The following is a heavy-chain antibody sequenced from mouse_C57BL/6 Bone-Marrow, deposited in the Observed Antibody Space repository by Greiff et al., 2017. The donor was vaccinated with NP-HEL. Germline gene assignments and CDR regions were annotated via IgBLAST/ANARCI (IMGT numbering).Heavy chain of an antibody. D-gene: IGHD1-1*01. V-gene: IGHV14-3*01. J-gene: IGHJ1*03. CDR2: IDPANGNT. Sequence: EVQLQESVAELVRPGASVKLSCTASGFNIKNTYMHWVKQRPEQGLEWIGRIDPANGNTKYAPKFQGKATITADTSSNTAYLQLSSLTSEDTAIYYCASYYYGSSPSYWYFDVWGTGTTVTVSS. CDR1: GFNIKNTY. CDR3: ASYYYGSSPSYWYFDV.